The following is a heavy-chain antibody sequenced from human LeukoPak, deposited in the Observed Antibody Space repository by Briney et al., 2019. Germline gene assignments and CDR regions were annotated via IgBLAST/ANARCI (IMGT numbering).Heavy chain of an antibody. V-gene: IGHV4-59*01. CDR1: GGSISSYY. J-gene: IGHJ4*02. CDR3: ARDRYYDSSGLYDY. D-gene: IGHD3-22*01. CDR2: IYYSGST. Sequence: SETLSLICTVSGGSISSYYWSWIRQPPGKGLEWIGYIYYSGSTNYNPSPKSRVTISVDTSKNQFSLKLSSVTAADTAVYYCARDRYYDSSGLYDYWGQGTLVTVSS.